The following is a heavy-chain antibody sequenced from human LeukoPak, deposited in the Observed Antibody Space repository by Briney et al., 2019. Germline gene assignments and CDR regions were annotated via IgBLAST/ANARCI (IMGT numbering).Heavy chain of an antibody. V-gene: IGHV3-30-3*01. CDR3: ARGWVSGNYYSVDF. CDR2: ISYHVSDK. Sequence: PGKSLRLSCAASGFTSTNYAIHWVRQAPGKGLEWVALISYHVSDKYYADSVKGRFTISRDNSNNAVDLQMNSLRPEDAAVYYCARGWVSGNYYSVDFWGQGTLVTVSS. D-gene: IGHD2-21*01. CDR1: GFTSTNYA. J-gene: IGHJ4*02.